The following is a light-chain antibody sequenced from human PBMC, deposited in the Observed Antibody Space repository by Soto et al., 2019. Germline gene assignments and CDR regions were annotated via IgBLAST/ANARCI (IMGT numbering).Light chain of an antibody. Sequence: EKVMTQSPATLSVSPGERVTLSCRASQNLSSNLAWYQQRPGQAPRLLIYGASTRATGIPARFSGSGYGTEFTLTISSLQSEDFAVYYCQQYNNWPRTFGQGTKVDIK. CDR2: GAS. CDR3: QQYNNWPRT. CDR1: QNLSSN. V-gene: IGKV3-15*01. J-gene: IGKJ1*01.